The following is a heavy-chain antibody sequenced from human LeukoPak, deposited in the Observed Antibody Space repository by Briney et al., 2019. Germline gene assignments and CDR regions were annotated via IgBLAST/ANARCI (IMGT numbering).Heavy chain of an antibody. V-gene: IGHV3-23*01. CDR1: GFTFSSYA. D-gene: IGHD2-2*01. J-gene: IGHJ5*02. Sequence: TGGSLRLSCAASGFTFSSYAMSWVREAPGKWLEWVSAISGSGGSTYYADSMKGRFTISRDNSKNTLYLQMNSLRAEHTAVYYCAKDRGYCSSTSCSLNWFDPWGQGTLVTVSS. CDR3: AKDRGYCSSTSCSLNWFDP. CDR2: ISGSGGST.